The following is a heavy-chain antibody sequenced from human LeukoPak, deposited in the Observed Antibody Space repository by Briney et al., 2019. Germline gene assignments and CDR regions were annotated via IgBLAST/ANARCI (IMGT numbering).Heavy chain of an antibody. V-gene: IGHV3-23*01. CDR2: ISGSGGST. CDR1: GFSFSSYG. CDR3: AKDPGISTIRDYYYGMDV. Sequence: GGSLRLSCAASGFSFSSYGMHWVRQAPGKGLEWVSAISGSGGSTYYADSVKGRFTISRDNSKNTLYLQMDSLRAEDTAVYYCAKDPGISTIRDYYYGMDVWGQGTTVTVSS. D-gene: IGHD2-2*01. J-gene: IGHJ6*02.